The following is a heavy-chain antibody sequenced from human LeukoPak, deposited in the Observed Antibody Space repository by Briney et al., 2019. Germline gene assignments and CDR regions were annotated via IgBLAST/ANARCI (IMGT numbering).Heavy chain of an antibody. CDR2: IFHTGST. CDR1: GYSISSGYY. J-gene: IGHJ4*02. V-gene: IGHV4-38-2*02. CDR3: ARDHSSSSEDY. D-gene: IGHD6-13*01. Sequence: PSETLSLTCTVSGYSISSGYYWAWIRQPPGKGLEWIGSIFHTGSTYHNPSLKSRVTISVDTSKNQFSLKLDSVTAADTAVYYCARDHSSSSEDYWGQGTLVTVSS.